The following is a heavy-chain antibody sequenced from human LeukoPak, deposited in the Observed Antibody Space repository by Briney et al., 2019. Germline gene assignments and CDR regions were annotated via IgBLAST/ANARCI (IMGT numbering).Heavy chain of an antibody. J-gene: IGHJ4*02. CDR3: ARFGSSRLDFDY. CDR1: GGSISSGGYY. CDR2: IYYSGST. D-gene: IGHD6-13*01. V-gene: IGHV4-61*08. Sequence: SETLSLTCTVSGGSISSGGYYWSWIRQHPGKGLEWIGYIYYSGSTNYNPSLKSRVTISVDTSKNQFSLKLSSVTAADTAVYYCARFGSSRLDFDYWGQGTLVTVSS.